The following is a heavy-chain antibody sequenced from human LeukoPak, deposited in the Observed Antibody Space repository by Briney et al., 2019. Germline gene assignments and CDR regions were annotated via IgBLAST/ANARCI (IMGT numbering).Heavy chain of an antibody. J-gene: IGHJ3*02. CDR2: IGGGGLNT. CDR3: AKHIMTLVRAFDI. Sequence: SGGSLRLSCAASRFTFSIYAMSWVRQAPGKGLEWVSTIGGGGLNTFYGDSVKGRFTISRDNSQNTLYLQMNSLRVDDTAVYYCAKHIMTLVRAFDIWGPGTVVTVSS. CDR1: RFTFSIYA. D-gene: IGHD1-14*01. V-gene: IGHV3-23*01.